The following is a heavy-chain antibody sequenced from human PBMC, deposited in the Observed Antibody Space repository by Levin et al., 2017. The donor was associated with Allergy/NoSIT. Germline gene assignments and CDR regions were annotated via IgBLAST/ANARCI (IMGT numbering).Heavy chain of an antibody. J-gene: IGHJ4*02. CDR2: INSDGSST. CDR1: GFTFSSFW. V-gene: IGHV3-74*01. Sequence: ASVKVSCAASGFTFSSFWMHWVRQAPGKGLVWVSRINSDGSSTGYADSVKGRFTISRDNAKNTLYLQMNSLRAEDTAVYYCSTGYSSGWYSGGIDYWGQGTLVTVSS. CDR3: STGYSSGWYSGGIDY. D-gene: IGHD6-19*01.